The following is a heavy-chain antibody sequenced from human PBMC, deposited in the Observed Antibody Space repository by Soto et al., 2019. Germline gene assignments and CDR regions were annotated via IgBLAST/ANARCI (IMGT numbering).Heavy chain of an antibody. V-gene: IGHV1-2*04. CDR2: INPNSGGT. D-gene: IGHD3-10*01. CDR3: ARGPYSHGSGSYYFDY. Sequence: ASVKVSCKASGYTFTGYYMHWVRQAPGQGLEWMGWINPNSGGTNYAQKFQGWVTMTRDTSISTAYMELSRLRSDDTAVYYCARGPYSHGSGSYYFDYWGQGTLVTVSS. CDR1: GYTFTGYY. J-gene: IGHJ4*02.